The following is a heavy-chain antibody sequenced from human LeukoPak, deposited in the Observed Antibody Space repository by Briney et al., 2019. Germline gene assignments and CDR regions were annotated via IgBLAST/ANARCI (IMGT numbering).Heavy chain of an antibody. CDR3: AKDFEYSGYSSSNFDY. Sequence: PGGSLRLSCEASGFSFSRFPMSWVRQTPGKGLEWVSSISGSGGSTYYADSVKGRFTISRDNSKNTLFLQMNSLRAEDTAIYYCAKDFEYSGYSSSNFDYWGQGTLVTVSS. J-gene: IGHJ4*02. CDR2: ISGSGGST. CDR1: GFSFSRFP. D-gene: IGHD6-13*01. V-gene: IGHV3-23*01.